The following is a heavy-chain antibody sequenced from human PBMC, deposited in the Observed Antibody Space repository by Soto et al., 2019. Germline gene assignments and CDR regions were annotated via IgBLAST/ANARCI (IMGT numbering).Heavy chain of an antibody. Sequence: QVQLQESGPRLVKPSGTLSLTCAVSNASSSNDHWWPWVRQSPGKGLEWIGEIFHSGSTNYNPSLRSRVTVSVDKSKNQFSLKLTSVTAADTAVYYCARINYHGFRNFDHWGQGTLVTVSS. J-gene: IGHJ4*02. CDR3: ARINYHGFRNFDH. CDR1: NASSSNDHW. D-gene: IGHD3-10*01. CDR2: IFHSGST. V-gene: IGHV4-4*02.